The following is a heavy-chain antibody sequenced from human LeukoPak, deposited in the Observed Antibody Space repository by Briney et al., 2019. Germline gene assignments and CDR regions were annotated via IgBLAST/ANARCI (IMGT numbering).Heavy chain of an antibody. V-gene: IGHV3-30*04. CDR2: ISYDGSNK. J-gene: IGHJ5*02. CDR1: GFTFSSYA. Sequence: PGGSLRLSCAASGFTFSSYAMHWVRQAPGKGLEWVAVISYDGSNKYYADSVKGRFTISRDNSKNTLYLQMNSPRAEDTAVYYCARERTTVTTGSSIDPWGQGTLVTVSS. D-gene: IGHD4-17*01. CDR3: ARERTTVTTGSSIDP.